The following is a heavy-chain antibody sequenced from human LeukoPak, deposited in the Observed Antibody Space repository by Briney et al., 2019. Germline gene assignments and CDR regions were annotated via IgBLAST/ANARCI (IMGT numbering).Heavy chain of an antibody. CDR2: IYYNGNT. Sequence: SGILSLTCTVSGGSITNYYWSWIRQPPGKGLEWVGYIYYNGNTNYNASLESRVTISVDTPKNQFSLKLRSVTAADTAVYYCARGTMMVGPWGQGTQVTV. CDR3: ARGTMMVGP. D-gene: IGHD3-22*01. V-gene: IGHV4-59*01. J-gene: IGHJ5*02. CDR1: GGSITNYY.